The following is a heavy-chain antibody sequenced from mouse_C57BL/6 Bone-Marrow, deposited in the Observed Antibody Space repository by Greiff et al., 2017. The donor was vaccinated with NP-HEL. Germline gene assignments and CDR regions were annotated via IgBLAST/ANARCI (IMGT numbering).Heavy chain of an antibody. CDR1: GYTFTSYW. CDR3: ASGAGDGYYSWYFDV. V-gene: IGHV1-69*01. D-gene: IGHD2-3*01. J-gene: IGHJ1*03. CDR2: IDPSDSYT. Sequence: QVHVKQPGAELVMPGASVKLSCKASGYTFTSYWMHWVKQRPGQGLEWIGEIDPSDSYTNYNQKFKGKSTLTVDKSSSTAYMQLSSLTSEDSAVYYCASGAGDGYYSWYFDVWGTGTTVTVSS.